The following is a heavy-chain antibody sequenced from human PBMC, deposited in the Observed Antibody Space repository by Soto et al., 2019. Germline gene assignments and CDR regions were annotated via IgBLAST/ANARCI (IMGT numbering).Heavy chain of an antibody. CDR3: ARGFSSGWARGGYFDY. J-gene: IGHJ4*02. CDR2: ISSSGSTI. CDR1: GFTFSSYE. D-gene: IGHD6-19*01. V-gene: IGHV3-48*03. Sequence: GGSLRLSCAASGFTFSSYEINWVRQAPGKGLEWVSHISSSGSTIYYADSVKGRFTLSRDNAKNSLYLQMNSLTAEDTAVYYCARGFSSGWARGGYFDYWGKGTLVT.